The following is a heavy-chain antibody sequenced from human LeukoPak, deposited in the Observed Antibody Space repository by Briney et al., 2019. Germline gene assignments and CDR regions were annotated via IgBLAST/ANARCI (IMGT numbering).Heavy chain of an antibody. CDR3: ARGGSRQISSSDLDY. Sequence: PSETLSLTCTDSGGSISGSSYYWGWIRQPPGKGLEWIGSIYYSGSTYYSPSLKSRVTISVDTSKKQFSLKLSSVTAADTAVYFCARGGSRQISSSDLDYWGQGTLVTVSS. CDR1: GGSISGSSYY. J-gene: IGHJ4*02. V-gene: IGHV4-39*07. CDR2: IYYSGST. D-gene: IGHD6-6*01.